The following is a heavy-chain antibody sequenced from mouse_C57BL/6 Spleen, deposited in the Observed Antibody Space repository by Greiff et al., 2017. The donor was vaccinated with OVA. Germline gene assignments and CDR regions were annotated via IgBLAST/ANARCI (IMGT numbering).Heavy chain of an antibody. CDR1: GYAFTNYL. CDR3: ARGDYGNNDAMDY. Sequence: QVQLQQSGAELVRPGTSVKVSCKASGYAFTNYLIEWVKQRPGQGLEWIGVINPGSGGTNYNEKFKGKATLTADKSSSTAYMQLSSLTSEDSAVYFCARGDYGNNDAMDYWGQGTSVTVSS. J-gene: IGHJ4*01. V-gene: IGHV1-54*01. D-gene: IGHD2-1*01. CDR2: INPGSGGT.